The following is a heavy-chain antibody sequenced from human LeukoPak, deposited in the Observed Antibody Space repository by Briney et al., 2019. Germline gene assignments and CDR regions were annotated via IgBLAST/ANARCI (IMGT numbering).Heavy chain of an antibody. CDR1: GGSVSSYY. V-gene: IGHV4-59*02. J-gene: IGHJ4*02. CDR2: LSHSGSS. Sequence: SETLSLTCTVSGGSVSSYYWSWIRRPPGRGLEWIAYLSHSGSSDSNPSLTSRVTTLVDTSKNQFSLKLTSVTAADTAVYYCARLIRKTSVVPPDFDYWGQGTLVTVSS. D-gene: IGHD4-23*01. CDR3: ARLIRKTSVVPPDFDY.